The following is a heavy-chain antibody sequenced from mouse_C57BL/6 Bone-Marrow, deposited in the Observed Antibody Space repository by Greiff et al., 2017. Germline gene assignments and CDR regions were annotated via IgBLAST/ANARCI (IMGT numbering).Heavy chain of an antibody. Sequence: EVQLVESGGGLVKPGGSLKLSCAASGFTFSSYAMSWVRQTPEKRLAWVATISDGGSYTYYPDNVKGRFTISRDNAKNNLYLQMSHLKSEDTAMYYCARDRGDYPWFAYWGQGTLVTVSA. CDR1: GFTFSSYA. V-gene: IGHV5-4*01. J-gene: IGHJ3*01. CDR3: ARDRGDYPWFAY. D-gene: IGHD2-4*01. CDR2: ISDGGSYT.